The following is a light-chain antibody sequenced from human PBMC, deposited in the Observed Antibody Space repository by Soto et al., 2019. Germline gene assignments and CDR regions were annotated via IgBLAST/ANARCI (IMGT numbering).Light chain of an antibody. CDR3: PQGDSTPYT. CDR2: ASS. V-gene: IGKV1-39*01. J-gene: IGKJ2*01. Sequence: DIQMTQSPSSLSASVGDSVTISCRASRNIRNYLNWYQQKPGKAPKLLIYASSSLHGGVPSSFAGTGSATDVTLTVSGVQPEDFATYLWPQGDSTPYTLDQGT. CDR1: RNIRNY.